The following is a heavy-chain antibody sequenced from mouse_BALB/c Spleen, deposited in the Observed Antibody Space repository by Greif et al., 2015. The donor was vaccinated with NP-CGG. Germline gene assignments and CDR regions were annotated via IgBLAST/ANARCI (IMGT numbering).Heavy chain of an antibody. CDR1: GYNFTSYW. J-gene: IGHJ4*01. CDR3: AKGSYYGNYVPYYHAMDY. Sequence: QVQLQQSGAELVKPGTSVKLSCKASGYNFTSYWINWVKLRPGQGLEWIGDIYPGSGSTNYNEKFKSKATLTVDTSSSTAYMQLSSLASEDSALYYCAKGSYYGNYVPYYHAMDYWGQGTSVTVSS. CDR2: IYPGSGST. V-gene: IGHV1-55*01. D-gene: IGHD2-10*01.